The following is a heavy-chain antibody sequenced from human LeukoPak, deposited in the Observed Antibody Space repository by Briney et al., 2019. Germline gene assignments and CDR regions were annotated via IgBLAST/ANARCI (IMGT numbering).Heavy chain of an antibody. CDR3: TRHLGYSGYQENPLFDY. D-gene: IGHD5-12*01. J-gene: IGHJ4*02. CDR2: IRSKANSYAT. Sequence: GGSLRLSCAASGFTFSGSAMHWVRQASGKGLEWVGRIRSKANSYATAYAASVKGRFTISRDDSKNTAYLQMNSLKTEDTAVYYCTRHLGYSGYQENPLFDYWGQGTLVTVSS. CDR1: GFTFSGSA. V-gene: IGHV3-73*01.